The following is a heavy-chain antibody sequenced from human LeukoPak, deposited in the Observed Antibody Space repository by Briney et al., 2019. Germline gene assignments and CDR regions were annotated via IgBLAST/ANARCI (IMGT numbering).Heavy chain of an antibody. CDR1: GGSISSYY. CDR3: ASNTYDSSGYYLGYHAFDI. D-gene: IGHD3-22*01. Sequence: SETLSLTCTVSGGSISSYYWSWIRQPPGKGLEWIGYIYYSGSTNYNPSLKSRATISVDTSKNQFSLKLSSVTAADTAVYYCASNTYDSSGYYLGYHAFDIWGQGTMVTVSS. J-gene: IGHJ3*02. V-gene: IGHV4-59*01. CDR2: IYYSGST.